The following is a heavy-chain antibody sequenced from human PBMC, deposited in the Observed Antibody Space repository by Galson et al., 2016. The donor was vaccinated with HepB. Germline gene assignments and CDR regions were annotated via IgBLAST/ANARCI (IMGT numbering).Heavy chain of an antibody. Sequence: IYHTPTTFHDSSLNSRFTLSVDKSRNQFSLNITSLTAADTAVYYCARATVIPGARMVFDSWGQGTLVTVSA. D-gene: IGHD4-11*01. CDR3: ARATVIPGARMVFDS. V-gene: IGHV4-30-2*01. CDR2: IYHTPTT. J-gene: IGHJ5*01.